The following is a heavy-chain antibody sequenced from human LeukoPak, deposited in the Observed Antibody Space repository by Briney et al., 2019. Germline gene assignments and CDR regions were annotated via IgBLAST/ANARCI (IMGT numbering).Heavy chain of an antibody. J-gene: IGHJ4*02. V-gene: IGHV3-11*06. CDR1: GFTFSDYY. D-gene: IGHD2-15*01. CDR2: ISSSSSYT. CDR3: AKDRRSGHQAYYFDY. Sequence: KSGGSLRLSCAASGFTFSDYYMSWIRQAPGKGLEWVSYISSSSSYTNYADSVKGRFTISRDNAKNSLYLQMNSLRAEDTAVYYCAKDRRSGHQAYYFDYWGQGTLVTASS.